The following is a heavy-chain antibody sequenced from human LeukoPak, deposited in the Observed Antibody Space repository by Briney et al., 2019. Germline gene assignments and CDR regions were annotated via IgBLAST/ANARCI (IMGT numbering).Heavy chain of an antibody. V-gene: IGHV1-2*02. CDR2: INPNSGGT. CDR3: ARGGIVGANHDAFDI. CDR1: GYTFTGYY. D-gene: IGHD1-26*01. Sequence: GASVKVSCKASGYTFTGYYMHWVRQAPGQGLEWMGWINPNSGGTNHAQKFQGRVTMTRDTSISTAYMELSRLRSDDTAVYYCARGGIVGANHDAFDIWGQGTMVTVSS. J-gene: IGHJ3*02.